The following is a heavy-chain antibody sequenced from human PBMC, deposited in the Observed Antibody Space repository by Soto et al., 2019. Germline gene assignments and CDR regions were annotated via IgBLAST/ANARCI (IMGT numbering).Heavy chain of an antibody. CDR1: GFTFRNYW. V-gene: IGHV3-74*01. CDR2: VTSDGSST. D-gene: IGHD2-2*01. CDR3: ARDHDSSTSGYLKYYFDY. Sequence: PGGSLRLSCAASGFTFRNYWMHWVRQAPGKGLVWVSRVTSDGSSTNYADSVKGRFTISRDNAKNTLYLQMNSLRAEDTAVYYCARDHDSSTSGYLKYYFDYWGQGTLVTVSS. J-gene: IGHJ4*02.